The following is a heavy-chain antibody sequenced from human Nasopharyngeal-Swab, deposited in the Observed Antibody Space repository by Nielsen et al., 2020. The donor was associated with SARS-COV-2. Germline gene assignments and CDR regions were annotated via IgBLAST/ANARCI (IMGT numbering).Heavy chain of an antibody. Sequence: SETLSLTCTVPGGSISSGSYYWSWIRQPAGKGLEWIGRIYTSGSTNYNPSLKSRVTMSVDTSKNQFSLKLSSVTAADTAVYYCARDWMIAVAGYYYYYGMDVWGQGTTDTVSS. CDR3: ARDWMIAVAGYYYYYGMDV. CDR2: IYTSGST. D-gene: IGHD6-19*01. J-gene: IGHJ6*02. CDR1: GGSISSGSYY. V-gene: IGHV4-61*02.